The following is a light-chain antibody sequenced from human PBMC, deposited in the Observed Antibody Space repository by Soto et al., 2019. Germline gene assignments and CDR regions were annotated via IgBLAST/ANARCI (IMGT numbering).Light chain of an antibody. CDR2: ATS. Sequence: ERVMMQSPATPSVSPGARPTLSCRSSHRVSSYSSWYQQQPGQAPRLLLYATSTTATGIPARFSCSGSGTEFTLTISSLLSEDFAVYYWQQYNNWSLTFGGGTKVEIK. CDR1: HRVSSY. V-gene: IGKV3-15*01. J-gene: IGKJ4*01. CDR3: QQYNNWSLT.